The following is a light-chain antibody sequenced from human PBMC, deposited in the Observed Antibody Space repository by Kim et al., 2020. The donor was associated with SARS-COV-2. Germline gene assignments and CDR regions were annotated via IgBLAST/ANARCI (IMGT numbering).Light chain of an antibody. CDR1: SSDVGGYNY. Sequence: QSALTQPASVSVSPGQSITISCTVTSSDVGGYNYVSWYQQHPGKAPKLMIYDVSKRPSGVSNRFSGSKSGNTASLTISGLQAEDEADYYCSSYTSSSTSFGGGTQLTVL. V-gene: IGLV2-14*01. CDR2: DVS. J-gene: IGLJ2*01. CDR3: SSYTSSSTS.